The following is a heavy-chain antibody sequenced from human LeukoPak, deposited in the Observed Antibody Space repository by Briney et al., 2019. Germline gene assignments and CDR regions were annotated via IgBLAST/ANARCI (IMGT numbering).Heavy chain of an antibody. Sequence: GGSLRLSCAASGLTFSSYWMSWVRQAPGKGLEWVANIKQDGSEKNYVDSVKGRFTISRDNAKNSVDLQMNSLRVEDTAVYYCAKAYYYDSSGYYFPHAFDIWGQGTMVTVSS. CDR3: AKAYYYDSSGYYFPHAFDI. CDR1: GLTFSSYW. V-gene: IGHV3-7*01. J-gene: IGHJ3*02. CDR2: IKQDGSEK. D-gene: IGHD3-22*01.